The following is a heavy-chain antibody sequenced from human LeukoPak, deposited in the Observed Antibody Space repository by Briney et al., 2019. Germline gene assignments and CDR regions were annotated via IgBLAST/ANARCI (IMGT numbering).Heavy chain of an antibody. Sequence: GASVKVSCKASGYTSTRYDITWVRQASGEGLEWMGWLNPNNGNTGYAQRFQGRVTLTRDTSISTAYMELSSLRSEDTAVYYCARGFLDYDSSDYAFSYYWGQGTLVTVSS. CDR2: LNPNNGNT. CDR1: GYTSTRYD. CDR3: ARGFLDYDSSDYAFSYY. V-gene: IGHV1-8*01. J-gene: IGHJ4*02. D-gene: IGHD3-22*01.